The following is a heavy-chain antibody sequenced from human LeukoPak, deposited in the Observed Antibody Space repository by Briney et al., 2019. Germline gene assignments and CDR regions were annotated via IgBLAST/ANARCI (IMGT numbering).Heavy chain of an antibody. CDR3: ARATDYGFDY. CDR1: GYTLTELS. CDR2: FDPEDGET. D-gene: IGHD3-16*01. J-gene: IGHJ4*02. Sequence: ASVKVSCKVSGYTLTELSMHWVRQAPGKGLEWMGGFDPEDGETIYAQKFQGRVTITADESTSTAYMELSSLRSEDTAVYYCARATDYGFDYWGQGTLVTVSS. V-gene: IGHV1-24*01.